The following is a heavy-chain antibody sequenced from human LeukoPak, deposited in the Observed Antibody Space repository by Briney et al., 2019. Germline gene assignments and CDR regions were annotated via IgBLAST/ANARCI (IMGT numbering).Heavy chain of an antibody. CDR2: IYYTGNT. D-gene: IGHD3/OR15-3a*01. CDR1: GVSISSSNSY. Sequence: SETLSLTCTVSGVSISSSNSYWGWIRQPPGKGLEWIGSIYYTGNTYYNASLKGRVTISMDTSKNQISLRLTSVTATDTAMYYCARQTGSGLFTLPGGQGTLVSVSS. V-gene: IGHV4-39*01. J-gene: IGHJ4*02. CDR3: ARQTGSGLFTLP.